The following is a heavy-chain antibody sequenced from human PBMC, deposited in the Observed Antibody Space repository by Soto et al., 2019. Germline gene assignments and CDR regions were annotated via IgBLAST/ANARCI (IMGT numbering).Heavy chain of an antibody. V-gene: IGHV3-23*01. CDR3: AHRRFDTRGYYPTAFDY. D-gene: IGHD3-22*01. Sequence: GGSLRLSCAASGFTFSSYAMNWVRQAPGKGLEWVSVISGSGDSTYYADSVKGRFTISRDNSKNTLYLQMTNMDPVDTATYYCAHRRFDTRGYYPTAFDYWGQGTLVTVSS. J-gene: IGHJ4*02. CDR2: ISGSGDST. CDR1: GFTFSSYA.